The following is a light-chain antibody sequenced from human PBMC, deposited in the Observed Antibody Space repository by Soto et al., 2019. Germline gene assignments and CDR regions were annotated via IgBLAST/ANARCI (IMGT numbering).Light chain of an antibody. CDR2: GTS. Sequence: DIPMTQSPSTLSASVGDRVTITCRASQSISSGLAWYQQKPGRAPNLLIYGTSSLESGGPSRFSGSGSGTEFTLTISSLQPDDFATYYCQHYNDYSWTFGQGTKVEIK. J-gene: IGKJ1*01. V-gene: IGKV1-5*03. CDR3: QHYNDYSWT. CDR1: QSISSG.